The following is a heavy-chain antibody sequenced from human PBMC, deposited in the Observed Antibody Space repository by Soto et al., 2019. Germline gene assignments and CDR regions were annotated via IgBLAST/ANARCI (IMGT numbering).Heavy chain of an antibody. CDR2: INHSGST. CDR3: ASSGIAAAGFNY. J-gene: IGHJ4*02. V-gene: IGHV4-34*01. Sequence: SETLSLTCAVYGGSFSGYYWSWIRQPPGKGLEWIGEINHSGSTNYNPSLKSRVTISVDTSKNQFSLKLSSVTAADTPVYYCASSGIAAAGFNYWGQGTLVTVSS. D-gene: IGHD6-13*01. CDR1: GGSFSGYY.